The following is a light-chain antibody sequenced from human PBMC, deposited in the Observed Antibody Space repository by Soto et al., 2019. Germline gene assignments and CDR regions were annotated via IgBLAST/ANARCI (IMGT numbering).Light chain of an antibody. CDR1: QGISSY. J-gene: IGKJ5*01. V-gene: IGKV1-9*01. CDR3: QQLHSYPIT. CDR2: AAS. Sequence: EIKLTQSPSFLSAYLGDTGTISCRASQGISSYLAWYQQKPGKAPKLLIYAASTLQSGVPSRFSGSGSGAEFTLTISSLQPEDFATYYCQQLHSYPITFGQGTRLEIK.